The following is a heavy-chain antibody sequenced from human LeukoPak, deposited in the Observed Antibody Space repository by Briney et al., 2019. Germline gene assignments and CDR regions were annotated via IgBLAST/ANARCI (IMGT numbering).Heavy chain of an antibody. D-gene: IGHD3-10*01. CDR3: ATSDYYGSGSYLPYYYYYYMDV. V-gene: IGHV4-59*01. CDR2: IYYSGST. Sequence: SETLSLTCTVSGGSISSYYGSWIRQPPGKGLEWIGYIYYSGSTNYNPSLKSRVTISVDMSKNQFSLKLSSVTAADTAVYYCATSDYYGSGSYLPYYYYYYMDVWGKGTSVTVSS. J-gene: IGHJ6*03. CDR1: GGSISSYY.